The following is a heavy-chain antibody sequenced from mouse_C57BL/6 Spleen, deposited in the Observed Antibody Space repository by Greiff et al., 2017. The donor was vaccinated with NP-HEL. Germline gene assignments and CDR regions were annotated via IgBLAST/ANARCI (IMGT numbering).Heavy chain of an antibody. Sequence: EVQLQESGPGLVKPSQSLSLTCSVTGYSITSGYYWNWIRQFPGNKLAWMGYISYDGSNNYNPSLKNRISITRDTSKNQFFLKLNSVTTEDTATYDCAREGYYDDDETASWFAYWGQGTLVTVST. V-gene: IGHV3-6*01. CDR2: ISYDGSN. D-gene: IGHD2-4*01. CDR3: AREGYYDDDETASWFAY. CDR1: GYSITSGYY. J-gene: IGHJ3*01.